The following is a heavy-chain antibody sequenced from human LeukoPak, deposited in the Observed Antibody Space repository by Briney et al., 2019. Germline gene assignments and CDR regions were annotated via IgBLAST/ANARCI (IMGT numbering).Heavy chain of an antibody. CDR3: ARDQVVGATYPYGMDV. D-gene: IGHD1-26*01. V-gene: IGHV3-11*01. CDR1: GFTFSDYY. CDR2: ISSSGSTI. Sequence: GGSLRLSCATSGFTFSDYYMSWIRQAPGKGLEWASYISSSGSTIYYADSVKGRFTISRDNAKNSLYLQMNSLRAEDTAVYYCARDQVVGATYPYGMDVWGQGTTVTVSS. J-gene: IGHJ6*02.